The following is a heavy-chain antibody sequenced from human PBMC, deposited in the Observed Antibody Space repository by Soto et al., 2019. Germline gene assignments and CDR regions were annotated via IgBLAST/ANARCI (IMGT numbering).Heavy chain of an antibody. V-gene: IGHV3-23*01. Sequence: EVQLLESGGGLVQPGGSLRLSCAASGVTFSSYAMTWVRQAPGKGLDWVAAISGSGGSAHYADSVKGRFTISRDNSKNTLYLQMNSLRAEDTAVYYCAKALSSGDSSTPGDHWGQGTLVTVSS. J-gene: IGHJ4*02. CDR2: ISGSGGSA. CDR3: AKALSSGDSSTPGDH. D-gene: IGHD6-13*01. CDR1: GVTFSSYA.